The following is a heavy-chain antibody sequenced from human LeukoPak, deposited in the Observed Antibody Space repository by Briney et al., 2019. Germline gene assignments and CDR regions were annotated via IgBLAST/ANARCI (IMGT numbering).Heavy chain of an antibody. CDR2: ICYSGST. CDR1: GGSISSSSYY. J-gene: IGHJ4*02. D-gene: IGHD6-19*01. CDR3: ARQGHSSGWYPLDY. V-gene: IGHV4-39*01. Sequence: SETLSLTCTVSGGSISSSSYYWGWIRQPPGKGLEWIGSICYSGSTYYNPSLKSRVTISVDTSKNQFSLKLSSVTAADTAVYYCARQGHSSGWYPLDYWGQGTLVTVSS.